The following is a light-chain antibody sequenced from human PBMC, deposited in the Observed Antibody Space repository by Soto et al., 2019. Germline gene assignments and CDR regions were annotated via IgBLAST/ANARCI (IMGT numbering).Light chain of an antibody. Sequence: IQMPQSPSSLSASVGDRITITCRASQSISTNVNWYQQKPGKAPNLLSYRAFSLERGVPSRFSGSGSGTDFTLTSSSLHPDDSATYSYQQSYSRPRALGHGTKVEIK. CDR3: QQSYSRPRA. V-gene: IGKV1-39*01. J-gene: IGKJ1*01. CDR2: RAF. CDR1: QSISTN.